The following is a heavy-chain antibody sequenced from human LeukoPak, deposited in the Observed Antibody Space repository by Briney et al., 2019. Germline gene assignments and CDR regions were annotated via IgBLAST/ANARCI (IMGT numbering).Heavy chain of an antibody. Sequence: SETLSLTCTVSGGSISGYYWSWIRHPAGKGLEWIGRIYTSGATNYNPSLKSRITVSVDTSKNQFSLELTSVTAADTAVYYCARDSGFYDPWGQGTLVTVSS. CDR1: GGSISGYY. D-gene: IGHD6-19*01. CDR3: ARDSGFYDP. J-gene: IGHJ5*02. V-gene: IGHV4-4*07. CDR2: IYTSGAT.